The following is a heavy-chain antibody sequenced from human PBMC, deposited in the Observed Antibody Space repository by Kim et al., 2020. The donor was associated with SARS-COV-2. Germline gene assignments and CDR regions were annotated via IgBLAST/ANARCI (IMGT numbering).Heavy chain of an antibody. CDR1: GFTFSSYS. Sequence: GGSLRLSCAASGFTFSSYSMNWVRQAPGKGLEWVSSISSSSSYIYYADSVKGRFTISRDNAKNSLYLQMNSLRAEDTAVYYCAREDGSVVSPITMVRGQNYGMDVWGQGTTVTVSS. CDR3: AREDGSVVSPITMVRGQNYGMDV. J-gene: IGHJ6*02. V-gene: IGHV3-21*01. D-gene: IGHD3-10*01. CDR2: ISSSSSYI.